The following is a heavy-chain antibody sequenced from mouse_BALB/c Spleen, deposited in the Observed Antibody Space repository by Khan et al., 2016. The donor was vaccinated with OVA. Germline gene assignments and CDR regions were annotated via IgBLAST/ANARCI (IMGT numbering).Heavy chain of an antibody. CDR2: IWSDGST. J-gene: IGHJ4*01. CDR3: ARQPYYHYNILDY. Sequence: VELVESGPGPAAPSQSLSITCTISGFSLTNYGVHWVRQPPGKGLEWLVVIWSDGSTTYNSALKSRLTITKDNSQSQVFLKMNSLQTDDTAIYFCARQPYYHYNILDYWGQGTSVTVSS. D-gene: IGHD2-4*01. CDR1: GFSLTNYG. V-gene: IGHV2-6-1*01.